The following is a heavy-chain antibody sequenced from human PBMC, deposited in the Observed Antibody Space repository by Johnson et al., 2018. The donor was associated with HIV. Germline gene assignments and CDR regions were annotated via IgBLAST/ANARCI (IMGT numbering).Heavy chain of an antibody. CDR2: IYSGGDT. D-gene: IGHD3-16*01. CDR3: ATDRHGGGDGPSLFHI. Sequence: EVQLVESGGGLVRPGGSLRLSCAPSTFSVSSNSMTWVRQAPGKGLEWISVIYSGGDTYYADSVRGRFTISRDNSKNTLYLQMNSLRAEDTAVYYCATDRHGGGDGPSLFHIWGQGTMVTVSS. V-gene: IGHV3-66*02. CDR1: TFSVSSNS. J-gene: IGHJ3*02.